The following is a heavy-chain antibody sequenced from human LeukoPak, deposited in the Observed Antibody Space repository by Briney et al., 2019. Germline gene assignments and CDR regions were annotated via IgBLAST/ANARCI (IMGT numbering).Heavy chain of an antibody. Sequence: ASVKVSCKASGYTFTSYGISWVRQAPGQGLEWMGWISAYNGNTNYAQKLQGRVTMTTDTSTSTAYMELRSLRSDDTAVYYCARDTVVVSTTSYDAFDIWGQGTMVTVSS. D-gene: IGHD3-22*01. J-gene: IGHJ3*02. CDR1: GYTFTSYG. V-gene: IGHV1-18*01. CDR3: ARDTVVVSTTSYDAFDI. CDR2: ISAYNGNT.